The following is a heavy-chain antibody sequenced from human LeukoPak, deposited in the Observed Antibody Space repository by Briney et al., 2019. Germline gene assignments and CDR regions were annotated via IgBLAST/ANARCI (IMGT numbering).Heavy chain of an antibody. V-gene: IGHV4-31*03. CDR2: NT. D-gene: IGHD3-3*01. CDR3: ARAILTPSGFVWHFDL. CDR1: GGSFSTGVYY. J-gene: IGHJ2*01. Sequence: PSETLSLTCTASGGSFSTGVYYWSWIRQHPGKGLEWIGYNTYYNPSLKSRVTISVDTSKSQFSLKLTPVTAADTAVYHCARAILTPSGFVWHFDLWGRGTLVTVSS.